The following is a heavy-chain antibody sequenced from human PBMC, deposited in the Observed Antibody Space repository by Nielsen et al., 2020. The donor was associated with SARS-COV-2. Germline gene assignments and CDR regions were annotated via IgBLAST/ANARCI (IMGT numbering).Heavy chain of an antibody. V-gene: IGHV3-11*04. CDR3: ARDPQNIGYGMDV. J-gene: IGHJ6*02. CDR1: GFTFSDYY. CDR2: ISSSGSTI. Sequence: GESLKISCAASGFTFSDYYMSWIRQAPGKGLEWVSYISSSGSTIYYADSVKGRFTISRDNAKNTLYLQMNSLRAEDTAVYYCARDPQNIGYGMDVWGQGTTVTVSS. D-gene: IGHD2/OR15-2a*01.